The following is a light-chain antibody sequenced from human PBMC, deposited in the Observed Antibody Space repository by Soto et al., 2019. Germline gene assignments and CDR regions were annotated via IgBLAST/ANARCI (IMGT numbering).Light chain of an antibody. J-gene: IGKJ1*01. V-gene: IGKV1-27*01. CDR1: QDIANF. CDR2: AAS. CDR3: QKYNSHPRT. Sequence: DIQMTQSPSSLAASVGDRVSITCRASQDIANFLAWYQQKPGKVPTLLIYAASILQSGVPSRFSGTASGTDFTLTISSLQPEDVATYYCQKYNSHPRTFGQGTKVEI.